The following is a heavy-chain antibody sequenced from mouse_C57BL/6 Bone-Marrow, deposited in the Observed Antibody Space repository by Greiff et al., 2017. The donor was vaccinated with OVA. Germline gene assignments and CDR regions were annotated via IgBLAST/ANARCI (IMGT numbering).Heavy chain of an antibody. CDR3: TRDDYDWTWFAY. Sequence: EVMLVESGTVLARPGASVKMSCKTSGYTFTSYWMHWVKQRPGQGLEWIGAIYPGNSDTSYNQKFKGKAKLTAVTSASTAYMELSSLTNEDSAVYYCTRDDYDWTWFAYWGQGTLVTVSA. V-gene: IGHV1-5*01. D-gene: IGHD2-4*01. CDR2: IYPGNSDT. CDR1: GYTFTSYW. J-gene: IGHJ3*01.